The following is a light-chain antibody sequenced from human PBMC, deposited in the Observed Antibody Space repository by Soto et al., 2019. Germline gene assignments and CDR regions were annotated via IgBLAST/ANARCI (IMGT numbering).Light chain of an antibody. CDR2: DAS. V-gene: IGKV3D-20*01. CDR3: QQYGSSPPIT. Sequence: EILLTQSPATLSLYPGERATLSCGASQSVSSSYLAWYQQKPGLAPRLLIYDASSRATGIPDRFSGSGSGTDFTLTISRLEPEDFAVYYCQQYGSSPPITFGQGTRLEIK. CDR1: QSVSSSY. J-gene: IGKJ5*01.